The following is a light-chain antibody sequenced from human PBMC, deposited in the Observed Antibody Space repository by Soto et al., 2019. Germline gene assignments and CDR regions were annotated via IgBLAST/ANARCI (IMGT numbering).Light chain of an antibody. CDR3: QQYVTSHT. CDR1: LSVGSH. CDR2: GAS. V-gene: IGKV3-20*01. J-gene: IGKJ2*01. Sequence: EIVMTQSPVTLSLSPGERATLSCRASLSVGSHLAWFQQKPGQAPRLLIYGASSRATGIPDRFSGSGSGTDFTLTISRLEPEDFAVYYCQQYVTSHTFGQGTKVDIK.